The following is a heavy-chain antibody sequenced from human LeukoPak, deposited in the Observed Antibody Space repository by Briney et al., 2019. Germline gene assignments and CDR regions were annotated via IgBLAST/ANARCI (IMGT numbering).Heavy chain of an antibody. V-gene: IGHV3-53*01. CDR1: GFSVGVTH. CDR3: ARDTATTGGGLDS. CDR2: IYTGGTT. J-gene: IGHJ4*02. Sequence: GGSLRLSCAISGFSVGVTHMSWVRQAPGKGLEWVSAIYTGGTTYYADSVQGRFTVSRDNSKNILYLHMNILRAEDTDVYYCARDTATTGGGLDSWGQGTLVTVSS. D-gene: IGHD1-1*01.